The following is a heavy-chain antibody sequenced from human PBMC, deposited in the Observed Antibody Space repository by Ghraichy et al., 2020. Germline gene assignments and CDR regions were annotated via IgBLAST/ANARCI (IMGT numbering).Heavy chain of an antibody. CDR2: ISSSSSYI. J-gene: IGHJ3*02. CDR3: ARGHYRRSSGAFDI. V-gene: IGHV3-21*01. Sequence: GGSLRLSCAASGFTFSSYSMNWVRQAPGKGLEWVSSISSSSSYIYYADSVKGRFTISRDNAKNSLYLQMNSLSAEDTAVYYCARGHYRRSSGAFDIWGQGTMVTVSS. D-gene: IGHD6-6*01. CDR1: GFTFSSYS.